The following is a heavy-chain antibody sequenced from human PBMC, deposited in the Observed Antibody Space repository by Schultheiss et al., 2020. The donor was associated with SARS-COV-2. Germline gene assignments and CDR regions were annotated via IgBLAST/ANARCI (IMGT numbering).Heavy chain of an antibody. Sequence: GGSLRLSCAASGFTFSSSWMHWVCQAPEKGQEWVADIKCDGSEKYYVDSVKGRLTISRDNAKNSLYLQVNSLRAEDMTVYYCVRERGDNWNYGGAFDIWGRGTMVTVTS. V-gene: IGHV3-52*02. CDR3: VRERGDNWNYGGAFDI. CDR2: IKCDGSEK. D-gene: IGHD1-7*01. CDR1: GFTFSSSW. J-gene: IGHJ3*02.